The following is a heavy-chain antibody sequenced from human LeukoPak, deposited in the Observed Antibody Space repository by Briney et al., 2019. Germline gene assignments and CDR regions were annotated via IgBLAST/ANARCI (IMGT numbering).Heavy chain of an antibody. CDR2: IRNKANGFTT. CDR3: ARVWGSYSNYDYLDY. J-gene: IGHJ4*02. CDR1: GFTFSGHY. V-gene: IGHV3-72*01. Sequence: PGGSLRLSCAASGFTFSGHYMDWVRQAPGKGLEWVGRIRNKANGFTTEYGASVQGRFSISRDDSKETLYLQMTSLKTEDTAVYYCARVWGSYSNYDYLDYWGQGTLVTVSS. D-gene: IGHD4-11*01.